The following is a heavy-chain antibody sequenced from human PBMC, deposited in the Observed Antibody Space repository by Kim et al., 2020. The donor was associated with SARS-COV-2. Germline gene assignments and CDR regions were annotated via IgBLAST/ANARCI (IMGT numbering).Heavy chain of an antibody. V-gene: IGHV4-31*03. D-gene: IGHD1-1*01. CDR1: GGSISSPGSF. J-gene: IGHJ4*02. CDR3: ARGPPYNYFDH. Sequence: TLSLTCTVSGGSISSPGSFWNWIRQHPGKGLEWIGYIYYSGSTHYNPSLESRVTVSVDTSKNQFSLRLNSVTAADTAVYFCARGPPYNYFDHWGQGTLVTVSS. CDR2: IYYSGST.